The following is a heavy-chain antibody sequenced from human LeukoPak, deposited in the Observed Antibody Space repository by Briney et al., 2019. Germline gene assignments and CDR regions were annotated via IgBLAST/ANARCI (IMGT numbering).Heavy chain of an antibody. CDR1: GGSINNYY. D-gene: IGHD2-15*01. V-gene: IGHV4-4*07. Sequence: SETLSLTCTVSGGSINNYYWSWIRQPAGKGLEWIGRIYTRGSTNYNPSLKSRVTMSVDTSKNQFSLKLSSVTAADTAVYYCARGRYCSSDICSGGDAFDIWGQGTMVSVSS. CDR2: IYTRGST. J-gene: IGHJ3*02. CDR3: ARGRYCSSDICSGGDAFDI.